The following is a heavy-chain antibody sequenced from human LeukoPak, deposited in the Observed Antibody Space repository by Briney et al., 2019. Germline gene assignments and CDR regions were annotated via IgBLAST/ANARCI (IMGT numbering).Heavy chain of an antibody. Sequence: GGSLRLSCAASGFTFRSYAMNWVRQAPGKGLEWVSGLSDSGYGTYYADSVKGRFTISRDDSKNTLYLQMNSLRAEDTAVYYCAKDTRGLKPYYFDHWGQGIMVIVSS. CDR2: LSDSGYGT. D-gene: IGHD3-10*01. CDR3: AKDTRGLKPYYFDH. J-gene: IGHJ4*02. V-gene: IGHV3-23*01. CDR1: GFTFRSYA.